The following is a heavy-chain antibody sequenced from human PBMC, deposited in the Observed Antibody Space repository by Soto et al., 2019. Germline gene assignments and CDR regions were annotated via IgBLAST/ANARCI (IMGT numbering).Heavy chain of an antibody. J-gene: IGHJ4*02. CDR1: GYTFTGYY. V-gene: IGHV1-2*04. D-gene: IGHD5-12*01. Sequence: GASVKVSCKASGYTFTGYYIHWVRQAPGQGLEWMGWINPNSGGTNYAQKFQGWVTMTRDTSISTAYMELSRLTSDDTAVYYYATACRDGYNCLDYWGQGTLVTVSS. CDR2: INPNSGGT. CDR3: ATACRDGYNCLDY.